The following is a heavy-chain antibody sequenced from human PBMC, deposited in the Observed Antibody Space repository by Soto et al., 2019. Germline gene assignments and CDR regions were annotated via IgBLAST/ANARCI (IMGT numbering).Heavy chain of an antibody. V-gene: IGHV3-23*01. CDR2: ISGSGGST. D-gene: IGHD3-10*01. Sequence: GGSLRLSCAASGFTFSSYAMSWVRQAPGKGLEWVSAISGSGGSTYYADSVKGRFTISRDKSKNTLYLQMNSLRAEDTAVYYCARKTTYYYGSETVYYFDYWGQGTLVTVSS. J-gene: IGHJ4*02. CDR1: GFTFSSYA. CDR3: ARKTTYYYGSETVYYFDY.